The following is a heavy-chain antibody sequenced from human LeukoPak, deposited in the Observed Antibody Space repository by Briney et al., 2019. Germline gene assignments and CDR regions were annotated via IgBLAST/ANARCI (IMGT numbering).Heavy chain of an antibody. Sequence: GGSLRLSCAASGFTFSSYAMHWVRQAPGKGLEYVSAISSNGDTTYYANSVKGRFTVSRDNSKNTLYLQMGSLRAEDMAVYCCAREDDFWSGYYKAFDIWGQGTMVTVSS. V-gene: IGHV3-64*01. CDR1: GFTFSSYA. D-gene: IGHD3-3*01. CDR3: AREDDFWSGYYKAFDI. J-gene: IGHJ3*02. CDR2: ISSNGDTT.